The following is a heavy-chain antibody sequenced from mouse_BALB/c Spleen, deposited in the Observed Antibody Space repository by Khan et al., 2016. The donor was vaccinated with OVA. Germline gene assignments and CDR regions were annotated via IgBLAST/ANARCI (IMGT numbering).Heavy chain of an antibody. CDR3: ARIYGGDFDY. CDR2: ISYSGNP. D-gene: IGHD1-1*01. Sequence: QLKQPGLGLVKLSQPLSFTSTVLGYPIPSDYAWNWIRQFPGNKLEWMGYISYSGNPNYNPSSKSRISIAQDTSKNQFFLQLKSVTAEYTATYYCARIYGGDFDYWGQGTTLTVSS. V-gene: IGHV3-2*02. J-gene: IGHJ2*01. CDR1: GYPIPSDYA.